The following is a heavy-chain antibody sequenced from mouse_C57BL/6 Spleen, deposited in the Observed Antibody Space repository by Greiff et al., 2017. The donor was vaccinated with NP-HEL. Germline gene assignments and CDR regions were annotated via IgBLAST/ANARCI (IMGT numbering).Heavy chain of an antibody. J-gene: IGHJ3*01. V-gene: IGHV1-4*01. D-gene: IGHD3-3*01. CDR3: ARSRRDPSFAY. CDR2: INPSSGYT. Sequence: VQLQQSGAELARPGASVKMSCKASGYTFTSYTMHWVKQRPGQGLEWIGYINPSSGYTKYNQKFKDKATLTADKSSSTAYMQLSSLTSEDSAVYYCARSRRDPSFAYWGQGTLVTVSA. CDR1: GYTFTSYT.